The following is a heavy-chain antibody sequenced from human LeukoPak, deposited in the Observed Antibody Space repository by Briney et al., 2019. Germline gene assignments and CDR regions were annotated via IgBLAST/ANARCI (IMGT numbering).Heavy chain of an antibody. CDR1: GYSIISPFY. D-gene: IGHD4-23*01. CDR3: ARVSDDVYGDNSGANYVET. CDR2: IYYSGST. Sequence: SETLSLTCTVSGYSIISPFYWGWIRRSPGKGLEWIGNIYYSGSTYSNPSLRSRVTISVDTSKNQFSLKLNSVTAADTAVYYCARVSDDVYGDNSGANYVETWGQGTLVTVSS. J-gene: IGHJ4*02. V-gene: IGHV4-38-2*02.